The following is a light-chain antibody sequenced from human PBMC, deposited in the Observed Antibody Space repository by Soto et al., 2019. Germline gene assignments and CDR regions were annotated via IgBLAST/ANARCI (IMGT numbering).Light chain of an antibody. Sequence: IVLTQSPGTLSLSPGERATLSCRASQSVSSNLAWYQQKPGQAPRLLIYGASTRATGIPARFSGSGSGTDFTLTISRLEPEDFAVYYCQQYGSSPRTFGQGTRLEIK. CDR1: QSVSSN. CDR2: GAS. V-gene: IGKV3-20*01. CDR3: QQYGSSPRT. J-gene: IGKJ5*01.